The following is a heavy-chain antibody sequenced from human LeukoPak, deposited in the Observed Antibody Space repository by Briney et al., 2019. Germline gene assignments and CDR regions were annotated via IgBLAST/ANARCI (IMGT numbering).Heavy chain of an antibody. CDR3: AKYDLWSGYSFDF. J-gene: IGHJ4*02. D-gene: IGHD3-3*01. Sequence: PGGSLRLSCAASGFTFSSKWMGWVRQAPGKGLEWVANIEQQDGSEKYYVDSVKGRFTISRDNAKNSLYLQMNSLRAEDTAVYYCAKYDLWSGYSFDFWGQGTLVTVSS. V-gene: IGHV3-7*01. CDR1: GFTFSSKW. CDR2: IEQQDGSEK.